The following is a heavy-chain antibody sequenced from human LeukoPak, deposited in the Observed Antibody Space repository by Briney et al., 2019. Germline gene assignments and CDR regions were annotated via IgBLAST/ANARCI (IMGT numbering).Heavy chain of an antibody. V-gene: IGHV3-7*05. D-gene: IGHD2-8*02. CDR1: GFTFSNYW. Sequence: GGSLRLSCAASGFTFSNYWMSWVRQAPGKGLEWVANIKRDGSEKYCVDSVKGRFTISRDNAKNSLYLQMNSLRAEDTAVYYCARDSDTETGWYYYGMDVWGQGTTVTVSS. J-gene: IGHJ6*02. CDR2: IKRDGSEK. CDR3: ARDSDTETGWYYYGMDV.